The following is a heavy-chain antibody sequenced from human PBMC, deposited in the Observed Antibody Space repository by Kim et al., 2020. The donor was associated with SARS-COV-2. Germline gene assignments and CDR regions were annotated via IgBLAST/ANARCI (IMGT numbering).Heavy chain of an antibody. D-gene: IGHD3-10*01. J-gene: IGHJ6*01. CDR3: ARGRTSLSLLWFGEHYYYCGMDV. V-gene: IGHV3-30*04. CDR1: GFTFSSYA. CDR2: ISYDGSNK. Sequence: GGSLRLSCAASGFTFSSYAMHWVRQAPGKGLEWVAVISYDGSNKYYADSVKGRFTISRDNSKNTLYLQMNSLRAEDTAVYYCARGRTSLSLLWFGEHYYYCGMDVWGQGTTVTVSS.